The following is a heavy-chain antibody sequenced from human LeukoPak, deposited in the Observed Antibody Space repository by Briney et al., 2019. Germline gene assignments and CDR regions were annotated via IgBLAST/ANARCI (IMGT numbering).Heavy chain of an antibody. J-gene: IGHJ4*02. CDR2: IGTAGDT. D-gene: IGHD6-13*01. CDR3: ASSPAYSNNWDAIDN. CDR1: GFSFTNYD. Sequence: GGSLRLSCAASGFSFTNYDMHWVRQAAGKGLERVSGIGTAGDTYYPGSVKGRFTISRENAKNSLYLQMNSLSAGDTAVYYCASSPAYSNNWDAIDNWGQGTLVTVSS. V-gene: IGHV3-13*01.